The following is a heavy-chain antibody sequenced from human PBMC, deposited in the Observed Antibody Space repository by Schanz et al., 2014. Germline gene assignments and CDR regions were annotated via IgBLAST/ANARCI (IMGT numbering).Heavy chain of an antibody. Sequence: VQLVESGGGLVQPGRSLRLSCAASGFTFSSYGMHWVRQVPGKGLEWVAVVCYDGSKKYYADSVKGRFTISRDNSKNTLYLQMNSLRSEDTAVYYCARLRAGPFYFDYWGQGTLVTVSS. CDR2: VCYDGSKK. J-gene: IGHJ4*02. CDR3: ARLRAGPFYFDY. CDR1: GFTFSSYG. D-gene: IGHD6-19*01. V-gene: IGHV3-33*01.